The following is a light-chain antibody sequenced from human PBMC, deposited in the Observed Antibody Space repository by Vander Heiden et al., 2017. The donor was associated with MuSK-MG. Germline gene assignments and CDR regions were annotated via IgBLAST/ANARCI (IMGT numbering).Light chain of an antibody. V-gene: IGKV1-5*03. Sequence: DIQMTQSPSTLSASVGDRVIITCRASQSLNSWLAWYQQKPGKAPKLLIYKASTLQSGVPSRFSGSGSETEFTLTINSLQPDDFATYYCQQYNSYSTFGHGTTVDI. CDR3: QQYNSYST. CDR1: QSLNSW. CDR2: KAS. J-gene: IGKJ3*01.